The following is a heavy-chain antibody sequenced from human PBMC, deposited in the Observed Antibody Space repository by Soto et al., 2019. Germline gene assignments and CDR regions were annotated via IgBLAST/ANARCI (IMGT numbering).Heavy chain of an antibody. CDR2: IWYDGSNK. CDR1: GFTFSSYG. Sequence: QVQLVESGGGVVQPGRSLRLSCAASGFTFSSYGMHWVRQAPGKGLEWVAVIWYDGSNKYYADSVKGRFTISRDNSKNTLSRQMNSLRAEDTAVYYCAREGEVKWNRAYYYYYYGMDVWGQGTTVTVSS. J-gene: IGHJ6*02. CDR3: AREGEVKWNRAYYYYYYGMDV. V-gene: IGHV3-33*01. D-gene: IGHD1-26*01.